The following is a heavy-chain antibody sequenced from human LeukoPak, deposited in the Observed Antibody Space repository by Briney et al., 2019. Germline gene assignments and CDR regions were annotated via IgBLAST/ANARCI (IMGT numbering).Heavy chain of an antibody. V-gene: IGHV3-30*02. Sequence: GGSLRLSCAASGFTFSDYYMSWIRQAPGKGLEWVAFIRYDGSNKYYADFVKGRFTISRDNSKNTLYLQMNSLRAEDTAVYYCAKDPIRFGELLTSFDPWGQGTLVTVSS. CDR3: AKDPIRFGELLTSFDP. D-gene: IGHD3-10*01. J-gene: IGHJ5*02. CDR1: GFTFSDYY. CDR2: IRYDGSNK.